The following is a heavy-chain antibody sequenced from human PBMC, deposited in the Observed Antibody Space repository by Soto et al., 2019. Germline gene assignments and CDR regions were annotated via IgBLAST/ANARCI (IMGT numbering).Heavy chain of an antibody. Sequence: PSQTLSLTCAISWDSVSSNSAAWNWIRQSPSRGLEWLGRTYYRSKWYNDYAVSVKSRITINPDTSKNQFSLQLNSVTPEDTAVYYCARITMVRGYYYYGMDVWGQGTTVTVSS. CDR2: TYYRSKWYN. CDR3: ARITMVRGYYYYGMDV. J-gene: IGHJ6*02. CDR1: WDSVSSNSAA. D-gene: IGHD3-10*01. V-gene: IGHV6-1*01.